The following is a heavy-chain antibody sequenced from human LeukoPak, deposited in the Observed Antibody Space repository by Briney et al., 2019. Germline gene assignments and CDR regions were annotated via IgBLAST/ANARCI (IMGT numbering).Heavy chain of an antibody. CDR1: GFTFSSYS. CDR2: ISSSSSYI. Sequence: PGGSLRLSCAASGFTFSSYSMNWVRQAPGKGLEWVSSISSSSSYIYYADSVKGRFTIPRDNAKNSLYLQMNSLRAEDTAVYYCASGGYCSGTSCYEPYYYYGMDVWGKGTTVTVSS. D-gene: IGHD2-2*01. J-gene: IGHJ6*01. CDR3: ASGGYCSGTSCYEPYYYYGMDV. V-gene: IGHV3-21*01.